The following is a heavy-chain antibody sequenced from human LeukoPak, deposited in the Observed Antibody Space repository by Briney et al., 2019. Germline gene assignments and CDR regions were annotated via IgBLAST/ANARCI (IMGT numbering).Heavy chain of an antibody. V-gene: IGHV3-23*01. D-gene: IGHD3-10*01. Sequence: GGSLRLSCAASGFTFSSYAMSWVRQAPGKGLEWVSAISASGGSTYYADSVKGRFTISRDNSKNTLYLQMNSLRAEDTAVYYCAKVGDGSGSYYMYYFDYWGQGTLVTVSS. CDR1: GFTFSSYA. J-gene: IGHJ4*02. CDR3: AKVGDGSGSYYMYYFDY. CDR2: ISASGGST.